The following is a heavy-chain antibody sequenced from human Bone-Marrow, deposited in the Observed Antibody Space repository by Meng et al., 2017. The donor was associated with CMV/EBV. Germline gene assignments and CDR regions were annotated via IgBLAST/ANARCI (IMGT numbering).Heavy chain of an antibody. V-gene: IGHV1-69*05. Sequence: SVKVSCKASGGTFSSYAISWVRQAPGQGLEWMGGIIPIFGTANYAQKFQGRVTITTDESTSTVYMELSSLRSEDTAVYYCATPLRYCSSTSCYYGMDVWGQGTTVTVSS. CDR1: GGTFSSYA. CDR3: ATPLRYCSSTSCYYGMDV. J-gene: IGHJ6*02. CDR2: IIPIFGTA. D-gene: IGHD2-2*01.